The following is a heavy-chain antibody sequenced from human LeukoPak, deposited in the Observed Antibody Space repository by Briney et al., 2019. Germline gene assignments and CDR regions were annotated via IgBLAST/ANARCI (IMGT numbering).Heavy chain of an antibody. Sequence: PGGSLRLSCAASGFIFNTYVMHWVRQAPGKGLEWLAFIRYDGSNKNYADSVKGRFTISRDNTKNSLYLQMNSLRAEDTAVYYCARSVMITQDLRRRSVGSFDIWGQGTMVTVSS. D-gene: IGHD3-16*01. CDR1: GFIFNTYV. J-gene: IGHJ3*02. CDR2: IRYDGSNK. V-gene: IGHV3-30*02. CDR3: ARSVMITQDLRRRSVGSFDI.